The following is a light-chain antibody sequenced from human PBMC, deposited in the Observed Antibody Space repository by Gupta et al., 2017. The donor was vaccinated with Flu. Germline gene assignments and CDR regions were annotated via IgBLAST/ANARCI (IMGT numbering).Light chain of an antibody. Sequence: QSALPQPPSASGSPGQSVTISCTGTSSDIGAYNLVSWHQKYPGKAPKLIIYEATKRPSGVPDRFSGSKSGNTASLTVSGLQAEDEADYYCSSHTRNDNCVFGTGTGVTVL. CDR1: SSDIGAYNL. V-gene: IGLV2-8*01. CDR3: SSHTRNDNCV. CDR2: EAT. J-gene: IGLJ1*01.